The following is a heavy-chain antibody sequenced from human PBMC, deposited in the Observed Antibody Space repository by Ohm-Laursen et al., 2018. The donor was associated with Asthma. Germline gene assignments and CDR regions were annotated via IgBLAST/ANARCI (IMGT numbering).Heavy chain of an antibody. CDR3: VKTQGGSSWPLNYFDF. D-gene: IGHD6-13*01. CDR2: ISYDGSSQ. Sequence: SLRLSCSASGSTFTSYDMYWVRQAPGKGLEWVAVISYDGSSQHYADSVKGRFTISRDNSKNTLYLQMNSLRAEDTAVYYCVKTQGGSSWPLNYFDFWGQGTLVTVSS. CDR1: GSTFTSYD. V-gene: IGHV3-30*18. J-gene: IGHJ4*02.